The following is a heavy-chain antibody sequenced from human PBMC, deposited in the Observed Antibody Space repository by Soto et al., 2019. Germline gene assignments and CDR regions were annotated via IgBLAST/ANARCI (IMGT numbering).Heavy chain of an antibody. V-gene: IGHV3-23*01. CDR2: ISDNDGTT. CDR1: GFTFTRHV. CDR3: ARDRGCSGGICYRDLGY. Sequence: PGGSLRLSWVASGFTFTRHVMTWVRQAPGKALEWVSGISDNDGTTWYADSVKGRFTISRDNSKNTVYLHMNSLSAEDTAVYYCARDRGCSGGICYRDLGYWGQGTLVTVSS. J-gene: IGHJ4*02. D-gene: IGHD2-15*01.